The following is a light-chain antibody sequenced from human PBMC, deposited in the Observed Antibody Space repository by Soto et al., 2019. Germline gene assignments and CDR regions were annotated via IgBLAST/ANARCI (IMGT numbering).Light chain of an antibody. CDR1: ISDVGGYNY. CDR2: EVS. CDR3: CSYTNRGTYV. V-gene: IGLV2-14*01. J-gene: IGLJ1*01. Sequence: QSALTQPASVSGSPGQSITISCTGTISDVGGYNYVSCYQHHPGKAPKLIIYEVSHRPSGVSDRFSGSKSGNTASLTISGLQAEDEADYYCCSYTNRGTYVFGTGTKLTVL.